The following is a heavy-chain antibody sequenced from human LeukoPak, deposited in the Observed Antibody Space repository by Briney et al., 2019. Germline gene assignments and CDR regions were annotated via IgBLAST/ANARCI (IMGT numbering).Heavy chain of an antibody. CDR1: GYIFTNYY. CDR3: ARRMTSITAFDY. D-gene: IGHD4-11*01. V-gene: IGHV1-46*01. CDR2: INPSGGTT. Sequence: ASVKVSCKASGYIFTNYYIHWVRQAPGQGLEWMGIINPSGGTTSYTQKFQGRATMTRDTSTSTVYLEVSSLRSEDTAFYYCARRMTSITAFDYWGQGTLVTVSS. J-gene: IGHJ4*02.